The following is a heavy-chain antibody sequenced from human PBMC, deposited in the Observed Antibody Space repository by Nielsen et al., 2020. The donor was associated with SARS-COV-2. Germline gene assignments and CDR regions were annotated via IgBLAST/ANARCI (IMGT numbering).Heavy chain of an antibody. J-gene: IGHJ4*02. CDR1: GFIFSNFA. Sequence: GESLKISCAAAGFIFSNFAMSWVRQAPGKGLEWVAVIDSSGSDTDYADSVKGRFTISRDISRNTLNLQLDSLRVEDTAIYYCARKSGGDFYLDTWGQGTMVTVSS. CDR2: IDSSGSDT. CDR3: ARKSGGDFYLDT. D-gene: IGHD2-21*02. V-gene: IGHV3-23*05.